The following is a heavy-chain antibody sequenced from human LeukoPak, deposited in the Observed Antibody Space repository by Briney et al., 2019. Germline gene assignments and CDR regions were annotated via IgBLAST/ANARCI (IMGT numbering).Heavy chain of an antibody. Sequence: GEINHSGSTNYNPSLKSRVTISVDTSKNQFSLKLSSVTAADTAVYYCARGVAAAGTIDYWGQGTLVTVSS. CDR3: ARGVAAAGTIDY. D-gene: IGHD6-13*01. CDR2: INHSGST. J-gene: IGHJ4*02. V-gene: IGHV4-34*01.